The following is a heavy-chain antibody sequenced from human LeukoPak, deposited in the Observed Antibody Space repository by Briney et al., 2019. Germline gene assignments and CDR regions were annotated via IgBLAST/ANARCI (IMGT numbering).Heavy chain of an antibody. CDR2: ISSSGSYK. Sequence: GGSLRLSCAASGFIFSTYSMNWVRQAPGKRLEWASSISSSGSYKYYADSVKGRFTISRDNAKNSLSLQMNSLRAEDTAVYYCARDSSGWSKNYWGQGTLVTVSS. J-gene: IGHJ4*02. CDR3: ARDSSGWSKNY. CDR1: GFIFSTYS. V-gene: IGHV3-21*01. D-gene: IGHD6-19*01.